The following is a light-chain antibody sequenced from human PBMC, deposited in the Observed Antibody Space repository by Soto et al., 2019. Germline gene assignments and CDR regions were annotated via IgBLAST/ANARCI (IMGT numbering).Light chain of an antibody. CDR2: GAS. Sequence: EILLTQSPGTLSLSPGERATLSCRASQSVSSSYLAWYQQKPGQAPRLLIYGASTRATGIPDRFSGSGSGTDFTLTISRLEPEDFAVYYCQHYSSSPLTFGQGTKVEIK. V-gene: IGKV3-20*01. CDR3: QHYSSSPLT. CDR1: QSVSSSY. J-gene: IGKJ1*01.